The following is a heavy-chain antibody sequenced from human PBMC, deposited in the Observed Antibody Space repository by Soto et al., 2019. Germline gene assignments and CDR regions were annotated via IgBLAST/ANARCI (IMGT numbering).Heavy chain of an antibody. CDR2: INHSGST. J-gene: IGHJ4*02. D-gene: IGHD1-26*01. Sequence: SETLSLTCAVYGGSFSGYYWSWIRQPPGKGLEWIGEINHSGSTNYNPSLKSRVTISVDTSKNQFSLKLSSVTAADTAVYYCARVGRELREAVDYWGQGTLVTVSS. V-gene: IGHV4-34*01. CDR1: GGSFSGYY. CDR3: ARVGRELREAVDY.